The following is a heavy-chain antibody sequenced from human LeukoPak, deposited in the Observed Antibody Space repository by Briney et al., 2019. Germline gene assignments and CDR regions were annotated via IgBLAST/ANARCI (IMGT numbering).Heavy chain of an antibody. CDR2: IKQDGSEK. Sequence: PGGSLRLSCAASGFTFSSYSMNWVRQAPGKGLEWVANIKQDGSEKYYVDSVKGRFTISRDNAKNSLYLQMNSLRAEDTAVYYCARSNVHQQWLVRDYHGMDVWGQGTTVTVSS. J-gene: IGHJ6*02. CDR1: GFTFSSYS. V-gene: IGHV3-7*01. CDR3: ARSNVHQQWLVRDYHGMDV. D-gene: IGHD6-19*01.